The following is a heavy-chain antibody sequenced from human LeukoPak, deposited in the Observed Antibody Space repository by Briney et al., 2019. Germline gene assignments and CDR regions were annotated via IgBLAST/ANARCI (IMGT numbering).Heavy chain of an antibody. V-gene: IGHV1-2*02. CDR3: APTHGNGWYYFDY. Sequence: ASVKVSCKASGYTFTGYYIHWVRQAPGQGLEWMGWINPNRGDTNYAQKFQGRVTMTRDASITTAYMELSRLRSDDTAVYYCAPTHGNGWYYFDYWGQETLVTVSS. CDR1: GYTFTGYY. J-gene: IGHJ4*02. CDR2: INPNRGDT. D-gene: IGHD6-19*01.